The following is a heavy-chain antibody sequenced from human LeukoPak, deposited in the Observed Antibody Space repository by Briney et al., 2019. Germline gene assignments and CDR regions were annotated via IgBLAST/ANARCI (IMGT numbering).Heavy chain of an antibody. CDR1: GGSISSYY. J-gene: IGHJ4*02. D-gene: IGHD3-10*01. V-gene: IGHV4-4*07. CDR3: ARDGILYGSGSYYNPIYFDY. CDR2: IYTSGST. Sequence: SETLSLTCTVSGGSISSYYWSWIRQPAGKGLEWIGRIYTSGSTNYNPSLKSRVTMSVDTSKNQFSLKLSSVTAADTAVYYCARDGILYGSGSYYNPIYFDYWGQRTLVTVSS.